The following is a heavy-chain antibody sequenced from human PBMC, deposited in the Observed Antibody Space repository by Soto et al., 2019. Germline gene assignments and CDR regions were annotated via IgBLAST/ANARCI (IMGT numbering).Heavy chain of an antibody. CDR2: IIPIFGTA. D-gene: IGHD3-3*01. V-gene: IGHV1-69*01. Sequence: QVQLVQSGAEVKKPGSSVKVSCKASGGTFSSYAISWVRQAPGQGLEWMGGIIPIFGTANYAQKFQGRVTITADESTSTAYMEISSLRSEDTAVYYCAREGNSDFVSGYGDYYGMDVWGQGTTVTVSS. CDR1: GGTFSSYA. J-gene: IGHJ6*02. CDR3: AREGNSDFVSGYGDYYGMDV.